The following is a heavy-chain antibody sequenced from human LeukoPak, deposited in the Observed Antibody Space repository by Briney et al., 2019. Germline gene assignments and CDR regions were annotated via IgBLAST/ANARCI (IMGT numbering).Heavy chain of an antibody. V-gene: IGHV3-48*03. CDR3: AKLVGATGRFDY. J-gene: IGHJ4*02. CDR2: ISSSGSTI. D-gene: IGHD1-26*01. CDR1: GFTFSSYE. Sequence: PGGSLRLSCAASGFTFSSYEMNWVRQAPGKGLEWVSYISSSGSTIYYADSVKGRFTISRDNSKNTLYLQMNSLRAEDTAVYYCAKLVGATGRFDYWGQGTLVTVSS.